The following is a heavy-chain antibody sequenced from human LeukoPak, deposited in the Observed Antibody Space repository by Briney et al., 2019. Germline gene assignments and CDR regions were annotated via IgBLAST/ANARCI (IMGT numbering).Heavy chain of an antibody. V-gene: IGHV1-46*01. CDR3: ARDASGSYFDF. Sequence: PTASVKVSCKASGYTFTSYYMHWVRQAPGQGLEWMGIINPSGGSTNYAQKFQGRVTMTRDTSTSTVYMELTSLRSEDTAVYYCARDASGSYFDFWGQGTLVTVSS. CDR2: INPSGGST. D-gene: IGHD1-26*01. CDR1: GYTFTSYY. J-gene: IGHJ4*02.